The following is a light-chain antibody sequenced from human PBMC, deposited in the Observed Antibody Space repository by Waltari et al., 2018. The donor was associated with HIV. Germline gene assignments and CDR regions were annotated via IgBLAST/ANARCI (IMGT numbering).Light chain of an antibody. J-gene: IGKJ5*01. CDR2: AAS. CDR3: QKYNSAPNT. V-gene: IGKV1-27*01. CDR1: QDISNY. Sequence: SSLSASVGDRVTITCRASQDISNYLAWYQQKPGKVPKLLIYAASTLQSGVPSRFSGSGSGTDFTLTISSLQPEDVATYYCQKYNSAPNTFGQGTRLEIK.